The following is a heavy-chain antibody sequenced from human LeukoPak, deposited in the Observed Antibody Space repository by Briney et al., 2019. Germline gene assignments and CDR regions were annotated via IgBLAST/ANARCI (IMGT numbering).Heavy chain of an antibody. CDR2: MKSNNGHT. D-gene: IGHD7-27*01. Sequence: GASVKVSCKASGYTFTGSYLHWVRQAPGQGLEWMGWMKSNNGHTGYAQKFQGRVTMTRDTSISTAYMELSSLTFEDTAVYYCARGPPNWGMVGYWGQGTLVTVSS. V-gene: IGHV1-8*02. CDR1: GYTFTGSY. CDR3: ARGPPNWGMVGY. J-gene: IGHJ4*02.